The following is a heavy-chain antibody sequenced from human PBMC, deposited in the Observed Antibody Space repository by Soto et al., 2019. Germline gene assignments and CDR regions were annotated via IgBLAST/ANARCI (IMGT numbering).Heavy chain of an antibody. J-gene: IGHJ3*02. Sequence: GGSLRLSCEPSDFTFSAYWMAWVRQTPGKGLEFVGNIKQDGSVTKYVDSVKGRFSISRDNSKNSLYLQMSSLRDEDTAVYYCGTDRWGGAFEMWGEGTTVTVS. D-gene: IGHD7-27*01. CDR1: DFTFSAYW. CDR2: IKQDGSVT. CDR3: GTDRWGGAFEM. V-gene: IGHV3-7*01.